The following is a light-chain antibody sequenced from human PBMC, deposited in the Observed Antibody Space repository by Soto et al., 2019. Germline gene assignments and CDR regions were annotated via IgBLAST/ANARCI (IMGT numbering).Light chain of an antibody. Sequence: EIVLTQSPATLSLSPGERATLSCRASQSVSSHLAWYQQKPGQAPRLLIYDASNRATGIPARFSGSGSGTDFTLTISSLEPEDFAVYYCQHRANWPSITFGQGTRLEIK. CDR2: DAS. J-gene: IGKJ5*01. CDR1: QSVSSH. CDR3: QHRANWPSIT. V-gene: IGKV3-11*01.